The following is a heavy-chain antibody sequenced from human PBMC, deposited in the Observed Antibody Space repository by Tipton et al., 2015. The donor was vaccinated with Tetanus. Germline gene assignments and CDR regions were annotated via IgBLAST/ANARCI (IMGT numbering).Heavy chain of an antibody. CDR1: GFIFSSYG. J-gene: IGHJ4*02. Sequence: CAASGFIFSSYGIHWVRQAPGKGLEWLAVSWYDGTDKYYADSVKGRFTISRDNSKNTLYLQMNSLRVEDTALYYCTRHRRGDGYNLGAYWGPGTLVTVSS. D-gene: IGHD5-24*01. V-gene: IGHV3-33*01. CDR3: TRHRRGDGYNLGAY. CDR2: SWYDGTDK.